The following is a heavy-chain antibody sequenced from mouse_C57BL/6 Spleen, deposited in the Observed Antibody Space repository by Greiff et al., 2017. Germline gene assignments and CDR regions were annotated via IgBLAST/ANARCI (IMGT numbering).Heavy chain of an antibody. Sequence: QVQLQQPGAELVQPGASVKMSCKASGYTFTSYWITWVKQRPGQSLEWIGDIYPGSGSTNYNEKFKSKATLTVDTSSSTAYMQLSSLTSEDSAVYYCARWGSGYPYFDYWGQGTTLTVSS. V-gene: IGHV1-55*01. D-gene: IGHD3-2*02. CDR3: ARWGSGYPYFDY. CDR2: IYPGSGST. J-gene: IGHJ2*01. CDR1: GYTFTSYW.